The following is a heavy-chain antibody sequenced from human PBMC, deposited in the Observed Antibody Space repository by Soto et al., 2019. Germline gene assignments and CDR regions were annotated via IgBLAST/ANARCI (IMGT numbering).Heavy chain of an antibody. CDR2: ISSSSTYI. CDR3: ARTPYYYDSGSYYY. V-gene: IGHV3-21*01. D-gene: IGHD3-10*01. J-gene: IGHJ4*02. CDR1: GFTFSSYT. Sequence: EVQLVESGGGLVKPGGSLRLSCAASGFTFSSYTMNWVRQAPGKGLEWVSSISSSSTYIYYADSVKGRFTISRDNAKNSLCVQLKRLRAEGTAVCYCARTPYYYDSGSYYYWGPGPLVAVSS.